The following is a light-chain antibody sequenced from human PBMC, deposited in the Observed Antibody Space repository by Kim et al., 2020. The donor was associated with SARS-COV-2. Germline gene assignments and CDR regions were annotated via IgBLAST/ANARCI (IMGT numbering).Light chain of an antibody. CDR2: GNS. V-gene: IGLV1-40*01. J-gene: IGLJ2*01. Sequence: VTISCTGSSSNIGAVYDVPWYQQLPGTAPRLLIYGNSNRPSGVPDRFSGSKSGTSASLAITGLQAEDEADYYCQSYDSSLSVYVVFGGGTQLTVL. CDR1: SSNIGAVYD. CDR3: QSYDSSLSVYVV.